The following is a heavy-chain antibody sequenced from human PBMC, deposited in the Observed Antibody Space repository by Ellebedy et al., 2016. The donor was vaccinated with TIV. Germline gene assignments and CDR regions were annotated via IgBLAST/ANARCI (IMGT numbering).Heavy chain of an antibody. CDR2: ISSSSSYI. CDR3: ARVEGYCSGGSCYSAHLFDY. D-gene: IGHD2-15*01. J-gene: IGHJ4*02. V-gene: IGHV3-21*01. CDR1: GFTFSSYS. Sequence: GGSLRLSCAASGFTFSSYSMNWVRQAPGKGLEWVSSISSSSSYIYYADSVKGRFTISRDNAKNSLYLQMNSLRDEDTAVYYCARVEGYCSGGSCYSAHLFDYWGQGTLVTVSS.